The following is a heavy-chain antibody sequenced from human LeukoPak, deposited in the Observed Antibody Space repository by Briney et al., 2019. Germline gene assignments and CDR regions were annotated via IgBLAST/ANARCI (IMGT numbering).Heavy chain of an antibody. CDR2: ISSSGSII. D-gene: IGHD5-18*01. CDR3: ARGRYSYGFRYWFDP. Sequence: GGSLRLSCAASGFTFSSYEMNWVRQAPGKGLEWVSYISSSGSIIYYADSVKGRFTISRDNAKNSLYLQMNSLRAEDTAVYYCARGRYSYGFRYWFDPWGQGTLVTVSS. V-gene: IGHV3-48*03. CDR1: GFTFSSYE. J-gene: IGHJ5*02.